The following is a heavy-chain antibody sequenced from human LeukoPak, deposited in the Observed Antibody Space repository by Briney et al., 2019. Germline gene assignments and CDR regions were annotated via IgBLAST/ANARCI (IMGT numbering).Heavy chain of an antibody. CDR2: ISYDGSNK. Sequence: GGSLRLSCAASGFTFSSYAMHWVRQAPGKGLEWVAVISYDGSNKYYADSVKGRFTISKDNAKNSLYLQMNSLRAEDTALYYCAKDMLVSGWTYYFDYWGQGTLVTVSS. CDR1: GFTFSSYA. CDR3: AKDMLVSGWTYYFDY. J-gene: IGHJ4*02. D-gene: IGHD2-8*01. V-gene: IGHV3-30*04.